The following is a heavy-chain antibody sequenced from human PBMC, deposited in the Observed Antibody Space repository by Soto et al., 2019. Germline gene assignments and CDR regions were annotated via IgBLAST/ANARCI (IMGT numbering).Heavy chain of an antibody. J-gene: IGHJ4*02. CDR3: ARRYRYNWNEERSWVDY. CDR1: GYSFTSYW. D-gene: IGHD1-1*01. Sequence: RGESLKISCKGSGYSFTSYWIGWVRQMPGKGLEWMGIIYPGDSDTRYSPSFQGQVTISADKSISTAYLQWSSLKASDTAMYYCARRYRYNWNEERSWVDYWGQGTLVTVSS. CDR2: IYPGDSDT. V-gene: IGHV5-51*01.